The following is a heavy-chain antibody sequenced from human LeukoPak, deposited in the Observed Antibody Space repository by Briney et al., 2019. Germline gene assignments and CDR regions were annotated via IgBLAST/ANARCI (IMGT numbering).Heavy chain of an antibody. J-gene: IGHJ3*01. CDR3: ARDLRSGSYPS. Sequence: GGSLRLSCAASGFTFNNYAMTWVRQASGKGLEWVSDINWNGGSTGYTDSVKGRFTISRDNAKNSLYLQMNSLRAEDTALYYCARDLRSGSYPSWGQGTMVIVSS. CDR2: INWNGGST. D-gene: IGHD1-26*01. CDR1: GFTFNNYA. V-gene: IGHV3-20*04.